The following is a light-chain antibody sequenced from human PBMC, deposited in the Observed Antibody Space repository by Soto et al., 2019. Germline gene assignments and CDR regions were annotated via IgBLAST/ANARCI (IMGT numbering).Light chain of an antibody. CDR1: GSDVGAYND. CDR2: EVS. V-gene: IGLV2-8*01. CDR3: ISYAGSNNGGV. J-gene: IGLJ3*02. Sequence: QSVLTQPPSASGSPGQSVTISCTGTGSDVGAYNDVSWYQQHPGKAPKLMIYEVSNRPSGVPGRFSGSKSGNTASLTISGLQAEDEAEYYCISYAGSNNGGVFGGGTKLTVL.